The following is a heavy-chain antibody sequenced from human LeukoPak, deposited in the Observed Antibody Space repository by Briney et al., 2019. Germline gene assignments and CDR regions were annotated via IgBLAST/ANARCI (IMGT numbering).Heavy chain of an antibody. CDR3: AKILGSGVWYGFDI. CDR1: GGSINNY. V-gene: IGHV4-4*09. Sequence: SETLSLTCSVSGGSINNYWSWIRQPPGKGLEWIGYIYTTGRTNYNPSLKGRVTISVDTSKNQFSLKLSSVSAADTAVYYCAKILGSGVWYGFDIWGQGTMVTVSS. J-gene: IGHJ3*02. CDR2: IYTTGRT. D-gene: IGHD7-27*01.